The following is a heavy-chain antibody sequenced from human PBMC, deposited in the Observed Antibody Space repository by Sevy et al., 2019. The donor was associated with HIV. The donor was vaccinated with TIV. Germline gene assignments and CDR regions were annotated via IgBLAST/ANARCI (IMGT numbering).Heavy chain of an antibody. CDR1: GFTFSSYW. D-gene: IGHD3-22*01. J-gene: IGHJ4*02. CDR3: ASLGTYYYDGRFDY. V-gene: IGHV3-7*03. Sequence: GGSLRLSCAASGFTFSSYWMSWVRQAPGKGLEWVANIKQGGSEKYYVDPVKGRFTISRDNAKNSLYLQMNSLRAEDTAVYYCASLGTYYYDGRFDYWGQGTLVTVSS. CDR2: IKQGGSEK.